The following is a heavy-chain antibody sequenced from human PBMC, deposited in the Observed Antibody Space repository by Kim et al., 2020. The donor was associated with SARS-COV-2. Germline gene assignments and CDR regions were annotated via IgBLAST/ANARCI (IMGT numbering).Heavy chain of an antibody. CDR2: INHSGST. V-gene: IGHV4-34*01. J-gene: IGHJ6*02. CDR3: ARRSYYYGSGSYYNRNYYYYYGMDV. Sequence: SETLSLICAVYGGSFSGYYWSWIRQPPGKGLEWIGEINHSGSTNYNPSLKSRVTISVDTSKNQFSLKLSSVTAADTAVYYCARRSYYYGSGSYYNRNYYYYYGMDVWGQGTTVTVSS. D-gene: IGHD3-10*01. CDR1: GGSFSGYY.